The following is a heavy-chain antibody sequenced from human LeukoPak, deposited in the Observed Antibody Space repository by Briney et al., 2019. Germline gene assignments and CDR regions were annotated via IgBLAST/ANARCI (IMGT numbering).Heavy chain of an antibody. CDR3: ARGGSYLDY. D-gene: IGHD1-26*01. CDR2: IYHSGST. CDR1: GGSISSGGYS. J-gene: IGHJ4*02. V-gene: IGHV4-30-2*01. Sequence: PSQTLSLTCAVSGGSISSGGYSWSWIRQPPGKGLEWIGYIYHSGSTYYNPSLKSRVTISVDRSKNQFSLKLSSVTVADTAVYYCARGGSYLDYWGQGTLVTVSS.